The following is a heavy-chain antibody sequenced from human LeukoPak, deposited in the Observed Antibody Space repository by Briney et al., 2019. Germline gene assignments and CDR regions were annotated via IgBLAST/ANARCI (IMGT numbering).Heavy chain of an antibody. V-gene: IGHV3-9*03. Sequence: GGSLRLSCAASGFTFDDYAMHWVRQAPGKGLEWVSGTSWNSGTIGYADSVKGRFSISRDNAKNSLYLQMNSLRAEDMAFYYCAKGSDSSGYIGLDAFDIWGQGTMVTVSS. CDR1: GFTFDDYA. CDR2: TSWNSGTI. D-gene: IGHD3-22*01. CDR3: AKGSDSSGYIGLDAFDI. J-gene: IGHJ3*02.